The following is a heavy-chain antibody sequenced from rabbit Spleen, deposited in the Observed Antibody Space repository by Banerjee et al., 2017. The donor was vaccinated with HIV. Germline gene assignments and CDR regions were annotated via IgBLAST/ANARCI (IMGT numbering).Heavy chain of an antibody. J-gene: IGHJ4*01. CDR1: GFSFSSGYY. CDR2: IYAGSSGSA. CDR3: ASGYSDVYFSL. V-gene: IGHV1S40*01. D-gene: IGHD1-1*01. Sequence: QSLEESGGDLVKPGASLTLTCTASGFSFSSGYYMCWVRQAPGKGLEWIACIYAGSSGSAYYASWAKGRFTISKASSTTVTLQMTSLTAADTATYFCASGYSDVYFSLWGQGTLVTVS.